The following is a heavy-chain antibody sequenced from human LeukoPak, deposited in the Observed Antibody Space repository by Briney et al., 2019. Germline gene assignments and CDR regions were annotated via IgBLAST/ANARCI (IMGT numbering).Heavy chain of an antibody. CDR2: IYISGSGST. D-gene: IGHD4-17*01. CDR3: ARLSTVTTSFDY. Sequence: PSETLSLTCTVSGGSISSYYWSWIRQPAGKGLEWIGRIYISGSGSTNYNPSLKSRVTMSVDTSKNQFSLKLSSVTAADTAVYYCARLSTVTTSFDYWGQGTLVTVSS. J-gene: IGHJ4*02. CDR1: GGSISSYY. V-gene: IGHV4-4*07.